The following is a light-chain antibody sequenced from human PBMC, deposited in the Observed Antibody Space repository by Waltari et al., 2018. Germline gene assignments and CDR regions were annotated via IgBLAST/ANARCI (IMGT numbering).Light chain of an antibody. J-gene: IGLJ3*02. V-gene: IGLV1-40*01. CDR2: GNN. CDR3: QSYDSSLTGSWV. CDR1: GPNTGAGFD. Sequence: QSVLTPPPSVSGAPGQRVTISCTGSGPNTGAGFDVHWYQQLPGTAPKLLVYGNNSRPSGVPDRFSASKSGTSASLAITGLQAEDEADYYCQSYDSSLTGSWVFGGGTKLTVL.